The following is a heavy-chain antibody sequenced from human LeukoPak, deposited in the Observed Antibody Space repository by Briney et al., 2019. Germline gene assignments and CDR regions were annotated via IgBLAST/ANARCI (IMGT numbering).Heavy chain of an antibody. CDR3: ARAGNYRFDY. CDR1: GFTFSTYW. CDR2: INSDDSII. J-gene: IGHJ4*02. V-gene: IGHV3-74*01. Sequence: GGSLRLSCAASGFTFSTYWMHWVRQAPGEGLGWVSRINSDDSIINYADSVKGRFTISRDNAKNTLYLQINSLRAEDTAVYYCARAGNYRFDYWGEGTLVTVSS. D-gene: IGHD1-7*01.